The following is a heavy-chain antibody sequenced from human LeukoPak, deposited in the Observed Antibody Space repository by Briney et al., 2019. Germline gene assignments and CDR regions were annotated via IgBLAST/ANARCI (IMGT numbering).Heavy chain of an antibody. CDR3: ARDYIYGFDI. V-gene: IGHV3-48*02. CDR1: GFTFSSYT. D-gene: IGHD2-21*01. J-gene: IGHJ3*02. Sequence: GGSLRLSCAASGFTFSSYTMNWVRQAPGKGLEWVSYIGISSSSIYYADSVKGRFTISRDNVKNSVYLQMNSLRDEDTAVYYCARDYIYGFDIWGQGTMVTVSS. CDR2: IGISSSSI.